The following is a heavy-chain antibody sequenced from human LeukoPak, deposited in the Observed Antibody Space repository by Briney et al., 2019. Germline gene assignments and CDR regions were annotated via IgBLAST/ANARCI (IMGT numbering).Heavy chain of an antibody. D-gene: IGHD4-11*01. J-gene: IGHJ6*02. CDR3: ARWGLYSNYVGYYYYYGMDV. Sequence: ASVKVSCKASGYTFTSYDINWVRQATGQGLEWMGWMNPNSGNTGYAQKFQGRVTMTRNTSISTAYMELSSLRSEDTAVYYCARWGLYSNYVGYYYYYGMDVWGQGTTVTVSS. V-gene: IGHV1-8*01. CDR1: GYTFTSYD. CDR2: MNPNSGNT.